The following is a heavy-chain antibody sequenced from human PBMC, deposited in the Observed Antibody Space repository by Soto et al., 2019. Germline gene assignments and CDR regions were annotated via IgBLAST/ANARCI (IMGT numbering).Heavy chain of an antibody. D-gene: IGHD4-17*01. J-gene: IGHJ2*01. CDR2: IYYSGSA. Sequence: NPSETLSLTCTVSGGSISSSSYYWGWIRQPPGKGLEWIGSIYYSGSAYYNPSLKSRVTISVDTSKNQFSLKLSSVTAADTAVYYCARHGNILGYGDYWYFDLWGRGTLVTVSS. CDR1: GGSISSSSYY. CDR3: ARHGNILGYGDYWYFDL. V-gene: IGHV4-39*01.